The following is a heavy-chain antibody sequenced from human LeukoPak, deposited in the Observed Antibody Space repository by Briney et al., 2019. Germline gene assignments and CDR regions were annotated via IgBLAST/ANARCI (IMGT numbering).Heavy chain of an antibody. CDR1: GFTFSGSA. CDR3: TRHLWGVVPAARGDYYYYMDV. CDR2: IRSKANSYAT. J-gene: IGHJ6*03. V-gene: IGHV3-73*01. Sequence: GGSLRLSCAASGFTFSGSAMHWVRQASGKGLEWVGRIRSKANSYATAYAASVKGRFTISRDDSKNTAYLQMNSLKTEDTAVYYCTRHLWGVVPAARGDYYYYMDVWGKGTTVTVSS. D-gene: IGHD2-2*01.